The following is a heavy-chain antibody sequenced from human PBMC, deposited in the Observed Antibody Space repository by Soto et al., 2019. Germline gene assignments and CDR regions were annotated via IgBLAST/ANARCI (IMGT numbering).Heavy chain of an antibody. CDR1: GFTFDDYA. CDR2: ISWNSGSI. V-gene: IGHV3-9*01. J-gene: IGHJ6*03. CDR3: AKEAGSGTFYYYYMDV. Sequence: GGSLRLSCAASGFTFDDYAMHWVRQAPGKGLEWVSGISWNSGSIGYADSVKGRFTISRDNAKNSLYLQMNSLRAEDTALYYCAKEAGSGTFYYYYMDVLGKGTTVTVSS. D-gene: IGHD1-1*01.